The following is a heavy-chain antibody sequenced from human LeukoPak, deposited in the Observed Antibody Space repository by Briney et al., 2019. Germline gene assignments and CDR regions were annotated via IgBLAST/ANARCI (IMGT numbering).Heavy chain of an antibody. D-gene: IGHD1-1*01. V-gene: IGHV1-69*13. CDR3: ARDRSKQLQLERLWAWFDP. CDR2: IIPIFGTA. Sequence: GASVKVSCKASGGTFSSYAISWVRQAPGQGLEWMGGIIPIFGTANYAQKFQGRVTITADESTSTAYMELSSLRSEDTAVYYCARDRSKQLQLERLWAWFDPWGQGTLVTVSS. CDR1: GGTFSSYA. J-gene: IGHJ5*02.